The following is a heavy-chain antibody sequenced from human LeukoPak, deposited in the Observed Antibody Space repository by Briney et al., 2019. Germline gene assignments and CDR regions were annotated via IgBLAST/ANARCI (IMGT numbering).Heavy chain of an antibody. Sequence: PSETLSLTCTVSGGSISDYYWSWIRQPAGKGLEWIGRIYTSGSTNYNPSLKSRVTMSVDTSKNQFSLKLSSVTAADTAVYYCARGLSKLLWFGESQAHNFDYWGQGTLVTVSS. J-gene: IGHJ4*02. CDR1: GGSISDYY. D-gene: IGHD3-10*01. CDR2: IYTSGST. CDR3: ARGLSKLLWFGESQAHNFDY. V-gene: IGHV4-4*07.